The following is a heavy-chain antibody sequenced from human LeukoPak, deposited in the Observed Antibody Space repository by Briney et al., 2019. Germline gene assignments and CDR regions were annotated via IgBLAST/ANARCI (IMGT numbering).Heavy chain of an antibody. CDR3: ARGSFERSGTFDH. D-gene: IGHD3-3*01. Sequence: PSETLSLTCTVSGDSISSSYWWSWVRQSPGKGLEWIGEIYHSGSANYNPSLKRRVTVSVDKSKNQFSLKLSSVTAADTAVYYCARGSFERSGTFDHWGQGTLATVSS. CDR1: GDSISSSYW. V-gene: IGHV4-4*02. CDR2: IYHSGSA. J-gene: IGHJ4*02.